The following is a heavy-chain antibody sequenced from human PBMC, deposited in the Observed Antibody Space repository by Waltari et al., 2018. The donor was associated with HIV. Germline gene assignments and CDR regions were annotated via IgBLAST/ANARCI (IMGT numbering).Heavy chain of an antibody. CDR1: GFTFSSYA. V-gene: IGHV3-30-3*01. J-gene: IGHJ6*02. CDR2: ISYDGSNK. Sequence: QVQLVESGGGVVQPGKSLRLSCAASGFTFSSYAMHWVRQAPGKGLEWVAVISYDGSNKYSAYSVKGRLTIARDNSKNTLYLQMNSLRAEDTAMYYCARDTHYGMDVWGQGTTVTVSS. CDR3: ARDTHYGMDV.